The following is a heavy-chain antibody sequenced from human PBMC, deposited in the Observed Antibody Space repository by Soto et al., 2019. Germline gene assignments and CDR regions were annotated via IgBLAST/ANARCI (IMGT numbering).Heavy chain of an antibody. J-gene: IGHJ4*02. CDR1: GVSISSSNW. D-gene: IGHD3-10*01. CDR2: IFHDGTA. Sequence: SETLSLTCAVSGVSISSSNWWTWVRQSPQRGLEYIGEIFHDGTANYYPSFERRVAISVDTSKNQFSLKLTSVTAADTAIYFCARLVYDTRLNYMYFDFWGQGTLVTVSS. CDR3: ARLVYDTRLNYMYFDF. V-gene: IGHV4-4*02.